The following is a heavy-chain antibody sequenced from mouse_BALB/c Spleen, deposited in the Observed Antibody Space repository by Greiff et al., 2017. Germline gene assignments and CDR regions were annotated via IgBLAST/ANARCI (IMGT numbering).Heavy chain of an antibody. J-gene: IGHJ4*01. V-gene: IGHV5-9-4*01. CDR3: AANWEDAMDY. Sequence: EVHLVESGGGLVKPGGSLKLSCAASGFTFSSYAMSWVRQSPEKRLEWVAEISSGGSYTYYPDTVTGRFTISRDNAKNTLYLEMSSLRSEDTAMYYCAANWEDAMDYWGQGTSVTVSS. D-gene: IGHD4-1*01. CDR2: ISSGGSYT. CDR1: GFTFSSYA.